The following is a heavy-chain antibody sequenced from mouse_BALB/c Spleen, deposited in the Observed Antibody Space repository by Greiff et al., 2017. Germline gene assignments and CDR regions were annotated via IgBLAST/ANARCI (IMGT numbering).Heavy chain of an antibody. V-gene: IGHV1S16*01. CDR3: TAATDYFDY. CDR1: GYTFTSHW. J-gene: IGHJ2*01. CDR2: INPSNGGT. Sequence: QVQLQQPGAELVKPGASVKLSCKASGYTFTSHWMHWVKLRPGQGFEWIGEINPSNGGTNYNEKFKRKATLTVDKSSSTAYMQLSSLTSEDSAVYYCTAATDYFDYWGQGTTLTVSS. D-gene: IGHD1-1*01.